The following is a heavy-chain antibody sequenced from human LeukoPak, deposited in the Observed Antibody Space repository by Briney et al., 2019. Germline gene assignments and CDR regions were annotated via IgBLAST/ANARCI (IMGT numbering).Heavy chain of an antibody. V-gene: IGHV1-18*01. CDR3: ARDQPRPFAAPAAKYYYYYYGIDL. CDR2: ISAYNGNT. D-gene: IGHD2-2*01. Sequence: ASVKVSYMASGYTFTSYGISWVRQAPGQGLEWMGWISAYNGNTNYAQKLQGRVTMTTDTSTSTAYMELRSLRSDHTAVYYCARDQPRPFAAPAAKYYYYYYGIDLWRQGTTVTVSS. CDR1: GYTFTSYG. J-gene: IGHJ6*01.